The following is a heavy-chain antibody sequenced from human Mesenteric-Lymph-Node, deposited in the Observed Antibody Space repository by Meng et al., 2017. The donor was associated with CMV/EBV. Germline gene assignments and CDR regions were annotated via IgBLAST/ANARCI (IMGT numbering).Heavy chain of an antibody. CDR1: GSPFTGYY. CDR3: ARGLFGGVPAAISP. Sequence: SGSPFTGYYLHWVRQAPGQGLEWMGWINPNSGGTNYAQKFQGWVTMTRDTSISTAYMELSRLRSDDSAVYYCARGLFGGVPAAISPWGQGTLVTVSS. CDR2: INPNSGGT. J-gene: IGHJ5*02. D-gene: IGHD2-2*01. V-gene: IGHV1-2*04.